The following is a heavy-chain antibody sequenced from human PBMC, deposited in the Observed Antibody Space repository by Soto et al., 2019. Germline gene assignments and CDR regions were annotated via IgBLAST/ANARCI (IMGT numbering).Heavy chain of an antibody. D-gene: IGHD2-8*01. CDR1: GFTFSSYA. CDR2: IPGSAGGT. CDR3: AKDRIPWIVFTVYAIRAFDI. J-gene: IGHJ3*02. Sequence: EVQLLESGGGLVQPGGSLRLSCAASGFTFSSYAMSWVRQAPGKGLEWVSTIPGSAGGTYYADSVKGRFTISRDNSKNTLYLQMNSLTAEDTDVYYCAKDRIPWIVFTVYAIRAFDIWGQGTKVAVSS. V-gene: IGHV3-23*01.